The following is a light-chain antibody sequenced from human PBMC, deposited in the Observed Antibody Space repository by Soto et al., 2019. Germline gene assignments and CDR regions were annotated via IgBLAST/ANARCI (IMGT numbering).Light chain of an antibody. CDR3: QQSGSSPWT. J-gene: IGKJ1*01. V-gene: IGKV3-20*01. Sequence: EIVLTQSPGTLSLSAGDRATLSCRASQSVSSNYLAWYQQKPGQTPRLLIYGASSRATGIPDRFSGSGSGTDFTLTISSLQPEDFAVYYCQQSGSSPWTFGQGTKVEIK. CDR1: QSVSSNY. CDR2: GAS.